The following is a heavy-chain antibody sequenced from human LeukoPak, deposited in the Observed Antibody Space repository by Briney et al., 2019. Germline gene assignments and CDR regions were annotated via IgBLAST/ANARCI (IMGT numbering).Heavy chain of an antibody. CDR2: ISSISSTI. CDR3: ARELTVTTDAFDI. J-gene: IGHJ3*02. CDR1: GFTFSGYS. V-gene: IGHV3-48*04. Sequence: GGSXXLSCAASGFTFSGYSMNWVRQAPGKXLEWVSFISSISSTIYYADSVKGRFTISRDNAKNSLYLQMNSLRAEDTAVYYCARELTVTTDAFDIWGQGTMVTVSS. D-gene: IGHD4-17*01.